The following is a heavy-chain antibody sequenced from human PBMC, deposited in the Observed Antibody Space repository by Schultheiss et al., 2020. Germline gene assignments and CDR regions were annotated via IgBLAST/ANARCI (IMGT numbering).Heavy chain of an antibody. J-gene: IGHJ6*02. CDR3: ARGSGSSNYYYGMDV. D-gene: IGHD1-26*01. Sequence: ASVKVSCKASGYTFTGYYIHWVRQAPGQGLEWMGWINPNSGNTGYAQKFQGRVTMTRNTSISTAYMELSRLRSEDTAVYYCARGSGSSNYYYGMDVWGQGTTVTVYS. CDR1: GYTFTGYY. V-gene: IGHV1-8*02. CDR2: INPNSGNT.